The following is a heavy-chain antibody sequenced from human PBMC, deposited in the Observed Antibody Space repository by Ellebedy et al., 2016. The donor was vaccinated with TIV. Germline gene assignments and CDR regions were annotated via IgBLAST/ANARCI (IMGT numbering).Heavy chain of an antibody. CDR3: ASTEYLGFWGY. J-gene: IGHJ4*02. Sequence: MPSETLSLTCTVSGGSISSGGYYWSWIRQHPGKGLEWIGYMSSSGNTNYNPSLKSRITTSIDTSKNQFSLRLSFVTAADTAVYYCASTEYLGFWGYWGQGTLVTVSS. CDR2: MSSSGNT. D-gene: IGHD3-16*01. CDR1: GGSISSGGYY. V-gene: IGHV4-61*08.